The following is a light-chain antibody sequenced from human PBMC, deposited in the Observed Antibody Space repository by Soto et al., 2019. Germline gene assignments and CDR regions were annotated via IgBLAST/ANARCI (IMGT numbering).Light chain of an antibody. CDR3: QSYDSSLSGYV. V-gene: IGLV1-40*01. J-gene: IGLJ1*01. CDR1: SSNIGAGYD. CDR2: ENN. Sequence: QSVLTQPPSVSEAPGQRVTISCTGSSSNIGAGYDAHWYQQVPGTAPKLLIYENNNRPSGAPDRFSGSKSGTSASLAITGLQAEDEAEYYCQSYDSSLSGYVFGTGTKLTVL.